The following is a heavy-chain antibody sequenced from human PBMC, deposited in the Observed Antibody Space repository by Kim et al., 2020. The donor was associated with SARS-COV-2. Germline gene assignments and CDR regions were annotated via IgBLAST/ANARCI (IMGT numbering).Heavy chain of an antibody. Sequence: GGSLRLSCAASGFTVNNNYVTWVRQAPGKGLEWVSIIYGSGKTYYSDSLKGRFTISRDTSKNTVFLQMNNLTPEDTAVYYCARETWDDSGSSNGNSFDHWGQGTLATV. CDR1: GFTVNNNY. CDR3: ARETWDDSGSSNGNSFDH. CDR2: IYGSGKT. V-gene: IGHV3-66*01. J-gene: IGHJ5*02. D-gene: IGHD3-22*01.